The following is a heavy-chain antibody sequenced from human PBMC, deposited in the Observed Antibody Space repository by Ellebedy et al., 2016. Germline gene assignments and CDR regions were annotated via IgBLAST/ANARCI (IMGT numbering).Heavy chain of an antibody. Sequence: SETLSLTXTVSDGSISGFYWSWIRQPPGKGLEWIGYIYYSGSTTYNPSLQSRVTISVDTSKNQISLKLSSVTAADTAMYYCARRIRTNRPVAQENWFDPWGQGTLVTVSS. D-gene: IGHD2/OR15-2a*01. CDR2: IYYSGST. V-gene: IGHV4-59*01. CDR3: ARRIRTNRPVAQENWFDP. CDR1: DGSISGFY. J-gene: IGHJ5*02.